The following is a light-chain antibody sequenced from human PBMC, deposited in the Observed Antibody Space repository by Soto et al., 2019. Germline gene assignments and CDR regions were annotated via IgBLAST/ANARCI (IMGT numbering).Light chain of an antibody. J-gene: IGLJ1*01. CDR1: SSDVGGYNY. V-gene: IGLV2-14*01. CDR2: DVS. Sequence: QSVVTQPASVSGSPGQSITISCTGTSSDVGGYNYVSWYQQHPGKAPKLMIYDVSNRPSGVSNRFSGSKSGNTASLTISGLQAEDEADYYCSSYTNSSTRYVFGTGTKVTVL. CDR3: SSYTNSSTRYV.